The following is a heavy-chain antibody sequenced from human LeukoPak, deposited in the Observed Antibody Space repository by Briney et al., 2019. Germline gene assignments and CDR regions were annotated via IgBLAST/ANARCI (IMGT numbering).Heavy chain of an antibody. CDR3: TPSLYDILTGTDY. V-gene: IGHV3-73*01. CDR1: GFSFSGSS. Sequence: GGSLTLSCAAAGFSFSGSSMQWVRQAAGKGLEWVGCIRSKANSYATAYAASVKGRFTISRDDSKNTAYLQMNSLRTEHTAAYYCTPSLYDILTGTDYWGQGTLVTVSS. CDR2: IRSKANSYAT. J-gene: IGHJ4*02. D-gene: IGHD3-9*01.